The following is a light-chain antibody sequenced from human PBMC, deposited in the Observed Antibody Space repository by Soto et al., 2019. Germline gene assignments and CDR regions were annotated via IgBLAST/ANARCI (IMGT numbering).Light chain of an antibody. CDR1: SPNVGIFKL. V-gene: IGLV2-23*01. CDR2: EGD. CDR3: CSYAGESTVT. Sequence: QSALTQPASVSGSPGQSITISCTGTSPNVGIFKLVSWYQQHPGKAPKLIIFEGDKRPSGVSNRFSGSKSGNAASLTISGLQAEDEAHYHCCSYAGESTVTFGGGTKPTVL. J-gene: IGLJ2*01.